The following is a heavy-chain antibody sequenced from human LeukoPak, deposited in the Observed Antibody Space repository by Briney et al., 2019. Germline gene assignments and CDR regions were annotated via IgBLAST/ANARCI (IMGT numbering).Heavy chain of an antibody. D-gene: IGHD6-6*01. Sequence: PGGSLRLSCAASGFTFSSYGKNWVRQAPGKGLEWVSSITSSSSYIYYADSVKGRFTISRDNAKNSLYLQMNSLRAEDTAVYYCARSYSSSRVTFDYWGQGTLVTVSS. V-gene: IGHV3-21*01. J-gene: IGHJ4*02. CDR3: ARSYSSSRVTFDY. CDR2: ITSSSSYI. CDR1: GFTFSSYG.